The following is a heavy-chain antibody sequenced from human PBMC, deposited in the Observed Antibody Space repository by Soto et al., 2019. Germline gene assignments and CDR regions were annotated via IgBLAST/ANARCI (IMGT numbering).Heavy chain of an antibody. V-gene: IGHV1-58*01. CDR1: GFTYTSSA. J-gene: IGHJ6*04. CDR3: AAETPRASPRPDYYYYGLDV. CDR2: IVVRGGNT. Sequence: PVKVSCKASGFTYTSSAVPWVRQPRGQRLEWIGWIVVRGGNTNYAQKFTERVTITRDMSTSTAYIELSSLRSEDTAVYYCAAETPRASPRPDYYYYGLDVRGEGTTVTVSS.